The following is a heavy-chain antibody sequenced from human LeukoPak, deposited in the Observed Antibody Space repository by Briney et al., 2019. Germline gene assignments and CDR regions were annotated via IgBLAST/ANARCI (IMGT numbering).Heavy chain of an antibody. CDR2: IYTSGST. CDR1: GGSISSGSYY. J-gene: IGHJ5*02. D-gene: IGHD6-13*01. V-gene: IGHV4-61*02. Sequence: SETLSLTCTVSGGSISSGSYYWSWLRQPAGKGLEWIGRIYTSGSTNYNPSLKSRVTISVDTSKNQFSLKLSSVTAADTAVYYCARVGYSSSWYPTNWFDPWGQGTLVTVSS. CDR3: ARVGYSSSWYPTNWFDP.